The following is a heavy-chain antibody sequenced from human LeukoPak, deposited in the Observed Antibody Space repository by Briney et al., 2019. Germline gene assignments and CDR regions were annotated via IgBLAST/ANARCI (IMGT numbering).Heavy chain of an antibody. CDR1: GYTFTSYG. CDR2: ISAYNGNT. J-gene: IGHJ5*02. CDR3: ARRCRESYDFWSGSYWFDP. Sequence: ASVKVSCKASGYTFTSYGISWVRQAPGQGLEWMGWISAYNGNTNYAQRLQGRVTMTTDTSTSTAYMELRSLRSDDTAVYYCARRCRESYDFWSGSYWFDPWGQGTLVTVSS. V-gene: IGHV1-18*01. D-gene: IGHD3-3*01.